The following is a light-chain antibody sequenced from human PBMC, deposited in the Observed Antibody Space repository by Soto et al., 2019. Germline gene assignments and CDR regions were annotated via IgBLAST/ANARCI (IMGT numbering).Light chain of an antibody. Sequence: EIVLTQSPGTLSLSPGERATLSCRASQSVSSSYLAGYQQKPGQAPRPLIYGASSRAIGIPDRFSGSGSGTDFTLTINRREPEYFAGYSVQQYGSSPWTVGRGTKVEIK. V-gene: IGKV3-20*01. CDR3: QQYGSSPWT. CDR2: GAS. J-gene: IGKJ1*01. CDR1: QSVSSSY.